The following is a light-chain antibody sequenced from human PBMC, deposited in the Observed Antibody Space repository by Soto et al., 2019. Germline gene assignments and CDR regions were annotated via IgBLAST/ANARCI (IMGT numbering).Light chain of an antibody. V-gene: IGKV3-15*01. CDR1: QSVSVN. CDR2: GVS. J-gene: IGKJ3*01. Sequence: EIVMTQSPGTLSVSPGEQATLSCMASQSVSVNLAWYQQKPGQAPRLLIYGVSTRATGIPARFSGSESGTEFTLTISSLQSEDFAVYYCQQYNDWPFTFGPGTKVDI. CDR3: QQYNDWPFT.